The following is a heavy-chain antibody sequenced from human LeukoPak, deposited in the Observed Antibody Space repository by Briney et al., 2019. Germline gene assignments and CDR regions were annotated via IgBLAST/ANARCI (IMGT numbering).Heavy chain of an antibody. Sequence: SSETLSLTCTVSGGSISSYYWSWIRQPPGKGLEWIGYIDFSGSTNYNPSLKSRATISVDTSNNQFSLRLSSVTAADTAVYYCERAGGGAFDIWGQGTMVTVSS. CDR1: GGSISSYY. V-gene: IGHV4-59*01. CDR3: ERAGGGAFDI. D-gene: IGHD2-15*01. CDR2: IDFSGST. J-gene: IGHJ3*02.